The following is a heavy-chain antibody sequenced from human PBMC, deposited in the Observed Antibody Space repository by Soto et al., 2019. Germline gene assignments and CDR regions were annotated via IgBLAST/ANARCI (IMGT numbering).Heavy chain of an antibody. CDR1: GGSISSYY. CDR3: ARRYCSGGSCYLGHWFDP. V-gene: IGHV4-59*01. J-gene: IGHJ5*02. D-gene: IGHD2-15*01. Sequence: SETLSLTCTVSGGSISSYYWSWIRQPPGKGLEWIGYIYYSGSTNYNPSLKSRVTISVDTSKNQFSLKLSSVTAADTAVYYFARRYCSGGSCYLGHWFDPWGQGTLVTVSS. CDR2: IYYSGST.